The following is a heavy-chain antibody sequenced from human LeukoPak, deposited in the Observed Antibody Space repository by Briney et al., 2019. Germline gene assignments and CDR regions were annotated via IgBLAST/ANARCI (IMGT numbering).Heavy chain of an antibody. Sequence: GGSLRLSCAASGFTFSSYAMHWVRQAPGKGLEWVAVISYDGSNKDYADSVKGRFTISRDNSKNTLYLQMNSLRLEDTAIYYCARGARGSGWRVFDVWGQGTMVTVSS. V-gene: IGHV3-30*04. CDR2: ISYDGSNK. D-gene: IGHD6-19*01. J-gene: IGHJ3*01. CDR1: GFTFSSYA. CDR3: ARGARGSGWRVFDV.